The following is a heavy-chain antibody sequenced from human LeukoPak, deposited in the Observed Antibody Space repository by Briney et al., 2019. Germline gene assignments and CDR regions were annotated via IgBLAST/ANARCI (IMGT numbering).Heavy chain of an antibody. Sequence: GASVKVSCKASGYTFTSYYMHWVRQAPGQGLEWMGIINPSGGSTSYAQKFQGRVTMTRDTSTSTVYMELSSLRSEDTAVYYCARDGCGGDCHHGGLNWFDPWGQGTLVTVSS. J-gene: IGHJ5*02. CDR1: GYTFTSYY. D-gene: IGHD2-21*02. CDR2: INPSGGST. CDR3: ARDGCGGDCHHGGLNWFDP. V-gene: IGHV1-46*01.